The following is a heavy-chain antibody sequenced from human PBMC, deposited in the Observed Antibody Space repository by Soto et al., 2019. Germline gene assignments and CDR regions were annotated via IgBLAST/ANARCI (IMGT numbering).Heavy chain of an antibody. D-gene: IGHD1-26*01. Sequence: QVQLVQSGAEVKKPGSSVKVSCKASGGTFNTYTISWVRQVPGQGLEWMGGIMPLYAKPTYAQTFQGRLTIAADEYTSTVDMELSSLRSEDTALYYCASLNNWSSGDGRIDVWVRGTAVSVSS. CDR2: IMPLYAKP. CDR3: ASLNNWSSGDGRIDV. V-gene: IGHV1-69*01. CDR1: GGTFNTYT. J-gene: IGHJ6*02.